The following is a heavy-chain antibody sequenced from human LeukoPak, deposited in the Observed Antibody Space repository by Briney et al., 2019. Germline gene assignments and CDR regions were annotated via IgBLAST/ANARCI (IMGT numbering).Heavy chain of an antibody. D-gene: IGHD3-22*01. J-gene: IGHJ6*03. CDR1: GGSFSGYY. CDR2: INPSGST. V-gene: IGHV4-34*01. Sequence: SETLSLTCAVYGGSFSGYYWSWIRQPPGKGLEWIGEINPSGSTNYNPSLKRRVTISMDTSKNQFSLKVSSVTAADTAVYYRARGRQDITMLVVVMTAASFYLAVWGKGTTVTVS. CDR3: ARGRQDITMLVVVMTAASFYLAV.